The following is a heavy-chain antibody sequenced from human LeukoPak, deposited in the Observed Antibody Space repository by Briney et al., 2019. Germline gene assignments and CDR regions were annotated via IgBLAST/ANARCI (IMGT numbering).Heavy chain of an antibody. D-gene: IGHD1-26*01. Sequence: GRSLRLSCVASGFTFRSYSMHWVRQAPGKGLEWVSSISSSGSFIYYANSVKGRFTISRDNAKNSLYLQMNSLRAEDTAVYYCARDSSWELPDYWGQGTLVTVSS. V-gene: IGHV3-21*01. CDR2: ISSSGSFI. J-gene: IGHJ4*02. CDR3: ARDSSWELPDY. CDR1: GFTFRSYS.